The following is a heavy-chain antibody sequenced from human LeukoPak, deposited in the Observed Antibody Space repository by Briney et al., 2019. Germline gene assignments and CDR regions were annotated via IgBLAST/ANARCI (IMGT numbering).Heavy chain of an antibody. Sequence: GGSLRLSCVASGYTFSIDAMTGVRQAPGKGLEWVSAISGSGDNTFYADSVKGRFTSSRDNSKSTLYLQVHSVSADETAIYYCAKGDDSVTSPSYWGQGTLVTVSS. J-gene: IGHJ4*02. CDR3: AKGDDSVTSPSY. V-gene: IGHV3-23*01. D-gene: IGHD2-15*01. CDR2: ISGSGDNT. CDR1: GYTFSIDA.